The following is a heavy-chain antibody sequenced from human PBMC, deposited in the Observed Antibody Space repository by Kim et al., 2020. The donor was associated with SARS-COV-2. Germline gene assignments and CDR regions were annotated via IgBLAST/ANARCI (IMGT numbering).Heavy chain of an antibody. Sequence: GGSLRLSCAASGFTFSSYAMHWVRQAPGKGLEWVAVISYDGSNKYYADSVKGRFTISRDNSKNTLYLQMNSLRAEDTAVYYCARTFSGSYYYGMDVGGQG. CDR1: GFTFSSYA. V-gene: IGHV3-30-3*01. CDR3: ARTFSGSYYYGMDV. D-gene: IGHD1-26*01. J-gene: IGHJ6*02. CDR2: ISYDGSNK.